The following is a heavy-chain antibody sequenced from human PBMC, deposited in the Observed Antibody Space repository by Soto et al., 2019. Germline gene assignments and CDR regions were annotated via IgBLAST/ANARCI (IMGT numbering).Heavy chain of an antibody. D-gene: IGHD3-9*01. V-gene: IGHV1-2*04. Sequence: ASVKVSCKASGYTFTSYGISWVRQAPGQGLEWMGWINPNSGGTNYAQKFQGWVTMTRDTSISTAYMELSRLRSDDTAVYYCARAPKRYFDWLVPHYYYYYGMDVWGQGTTVTVSS. CDR2: INPNSGGT. CDR3: ARAPKRYFDWLVPHYYYYYGMDV. CDR1: GYTFTSYG. J-gene: IGHJ6*02.